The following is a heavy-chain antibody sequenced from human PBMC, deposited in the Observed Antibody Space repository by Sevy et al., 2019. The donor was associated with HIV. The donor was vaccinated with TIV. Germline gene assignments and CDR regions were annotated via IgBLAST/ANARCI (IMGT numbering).Heavy chain of an antibody. CDR3: ARDRDYDYIWGTFPYRDF. J-gene: IGHJ4*02. V-gene: IGHV1-18*01. D-gene: IGHD3-16*01. CDR1: GYIFTSYG. CDR2: ISPYKGTT. Sequence: ASVKVSCKASGYIFTSYGISWVRQAPGRGLEWVGWISPYKGTTNYAQKFQGRVTMTTDRSTFTVYMQLRSLRSDDTAIYYCARDRDYDYIWGTFPYRDFWGQGTLVTVSS.